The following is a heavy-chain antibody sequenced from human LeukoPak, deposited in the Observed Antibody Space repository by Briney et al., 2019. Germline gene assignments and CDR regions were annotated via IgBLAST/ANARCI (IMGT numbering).Heavy chain of an antibody. CDR3: AKEGILSTSWSLYYFDY. V-gene: IGHV3-30-3*01. Sequence: PGGSLRLSCAASGFTFSSYAMHWVRQAPGKGLGWVAVISYDGSNKYYADSVKGRFTISRDNSKHTLYLQLNSLRAEDTAVYYCAKEGILSTSWSLYYFDYWGQGTLVTVSS. CDR1: GFTFSSYA. J-gene: IGHJ4*02. D-gene: IGHD6-13*01. CDR2: ISYDGSNK.